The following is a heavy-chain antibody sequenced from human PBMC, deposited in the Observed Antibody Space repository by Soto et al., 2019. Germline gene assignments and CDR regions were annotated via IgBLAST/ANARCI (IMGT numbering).Heavy chain of an antibody. CDR3: ACIHNWNYDYGMDV. D-gene: IGHD1-20*01. CDR1: GGTFSSYA. V-gene: IGHV1-69*01. Sequence: QVQLVQSGAEVKKPGSSVKVSCKASGGTFSSYAISWVRQAPEQGLEWMGGIIPIFGTANYAQKFQCRVTITADESTSTAYMESSSMRSEETAVYYCACIHNWNYDYGMDVWGQGTTVTVS. CDR2: IIPIFGTA. J-gene: IGHJ6*02.